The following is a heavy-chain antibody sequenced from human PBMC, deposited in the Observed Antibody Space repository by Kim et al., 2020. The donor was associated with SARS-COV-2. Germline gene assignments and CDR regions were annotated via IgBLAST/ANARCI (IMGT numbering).Heavy chain of an antibody. CDR2: INHSGST. J-gene: IGHJ6*02. D-gene: IGHD6-13*01. V-gene: IGHV4-34*01. CDR3: ASLPPGSRYSSSWRPYYYYGMDV. CDR1: GGSFSGYY. Sequence: SETLSLTCAVYGGSFSGYYWSWIRQPPGKGLEWIGEINHSGSTNYNPSLKSRVTISVDTSKNQFSLKLSSVTAADTAVYYCASLPPGSRYSSSWRPYYYYGMDVWGQGTTVTVSS.